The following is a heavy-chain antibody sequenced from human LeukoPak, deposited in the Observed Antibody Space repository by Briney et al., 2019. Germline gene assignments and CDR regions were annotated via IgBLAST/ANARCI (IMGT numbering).Heavy chain of an antibody. V-gene: IGHV3-64*01. D-gene: IGHD1-14*01. CDR1: GFTFDTYA. Sequence: PGGSLRLSCAASGFTFDTYAMHWVRQAPGKGLEYVSSISSNGGTTYYANSVKGRFTISRDNSKNTLYLQMGSLRAEDMAVYYCGRVKVSGAFDIWGQGTMVTVSS. CDR2: ISSNGGTT. J-gene: IGHJ3*02. CDR3: GRVKVSGAFDI.